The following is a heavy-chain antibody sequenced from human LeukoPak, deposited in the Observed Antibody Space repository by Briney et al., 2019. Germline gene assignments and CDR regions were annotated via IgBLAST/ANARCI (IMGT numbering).Heavy chain of an antibody. Sequence: SETLSLTCTVSGGSISSYYWSWIRQPPGKGLEWIGYIYYSGSTNYNPSLKSRVTISVDASKNQFSLKLSSVTAADTAVYYCAHSSGYYYAWFDPWGQGTLVTVSS. D-gene: IGHD3-22*01. CDR2: IYYSGST. CDR1: GGSISSYY. V-gene: IGHV4-59*01. J-gene: IGHJ5*02. CDR3: AHSSGYYYAWFDP.